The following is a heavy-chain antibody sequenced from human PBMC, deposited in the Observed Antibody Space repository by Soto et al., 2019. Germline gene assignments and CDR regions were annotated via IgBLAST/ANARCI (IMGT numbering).Heavy chain of an antibody. Sequence: PGGSLRLSCTASGFTFSTYAMSWVRQAQGKGLEWVSAISGSGSTTYYADSVKGRFTISRDNSISRLYLQMNSLRTEDTAVYYCAHPRGYGVFDAYDIWGQGAMVTVSS. CDR2: ISGSGSTT. J-gene: IGHJ3*02. CDR1: GFTFSTYA. V-gene: IGHV3-23*01. CDR3: AHPRGYGVFDAYDI. D-gene: IGHD4-17*01.